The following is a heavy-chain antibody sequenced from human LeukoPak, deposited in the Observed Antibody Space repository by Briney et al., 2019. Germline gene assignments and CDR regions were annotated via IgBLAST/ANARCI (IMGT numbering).Heavy chain of an antibody. D-gene: IGHD6-19*01. CDR1: GGSISSYY. CDR3: ARVVSGWYYYYYMDV. J-gene: IGHJ6*03. CDR2: IYYSGST. V-gene: IGHV4-59*01. Sequence: SETLSLTCTVSGGSISSYYWSWIRQPPGKGLEWIGYIYYSGSTNYNPSLKSRVTISVDTSKNQFSLKLSSVTAADTAVYYCARVVSGWYYYYYMDVWGKGTTVTISS.